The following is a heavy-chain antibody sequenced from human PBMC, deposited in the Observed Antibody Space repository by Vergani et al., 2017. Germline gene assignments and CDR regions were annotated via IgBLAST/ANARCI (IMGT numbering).Heavy chain of an antibody. CDR2: INSDGSST. CDR1: GFTFSSYW. V-gene: IGHV3-74*01. CDR3: ARDVPQPYYYYYMDV. Sequence: EVQLVESGGGLVQPGGSLRLSCAASGFTFSSYWMHWVRQAPGKGLVWVSRINSDGSSTSYADSVQGRFTISRDNAKNTLYLQMNSLRAEDTAVYYCARDVPQPYYYYYMDVWGKGTTVTVSS. D-gene: IGHD2-2*01. J-gene: IGHJ6*03.